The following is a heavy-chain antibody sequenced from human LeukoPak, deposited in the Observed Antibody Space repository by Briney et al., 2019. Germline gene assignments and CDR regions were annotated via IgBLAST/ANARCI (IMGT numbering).Heavy chain of an antibody. CDR3: ARDASRWYKYYFDY. CDR2: ISAYNGNT. J-gene: IGHJ4*02. CDR1: GYTFTSYG. V-gene: IGHV1-18*01. Sequence: ASVKVSCKASGYTFTSYGISWVRQAPGQGLEWMGWISAYNGNTNYAQKLQGRVTTTTDTSTSTAYMELRSLRSDDTAVYYCARDASRWYKYYFDYWGQGTLVTVSS. D-gene: IGHD4-23*01.